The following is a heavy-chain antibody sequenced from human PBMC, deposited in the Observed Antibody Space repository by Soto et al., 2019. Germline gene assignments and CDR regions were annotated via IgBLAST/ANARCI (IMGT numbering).Heavy chain of an antibody. V-gene: IGHV3-53*01. J-gene: IGHJ4*02. CDR2: IYSGGST. D-gene: IGHD4-17*01. CDR3: AGYMTTHPYYFDY. CDR1: GFTVSSNY. Sequence: GGSLRLSCAASGFTVSSNYMSWVRQAPGKGLEWVSVIYSGGSTYYADSVKGRFTISRDNSKNTLYLQMNSLRAEDTAVYYCAGYMTTHPYYFDYWGQGTLVTVSS.